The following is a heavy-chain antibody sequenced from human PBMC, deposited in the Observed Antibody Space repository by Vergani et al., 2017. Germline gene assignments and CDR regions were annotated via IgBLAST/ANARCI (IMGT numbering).Heavy chain of an antibody. CDR1: GFSFSTYS. D-gene: IGHD3-22*01. V-gene: IGHV3-21*06. J-gene: IGHJ4*02. CDR3: ARKKYYDSKDYYQVEPFDY. CDR2: ISGRSNYI. Sequence: EVQLQESGGGLVKPGGSLRVSCAASGFSFSTYSINWVRQAPGKGLEWVSSISGRSNYIYYADSLKGRFTISRVNSKNSVYLQMNSLRAEDTAIYYCARKKYYDSKDYYQVEPFDYWGQGTLVTVSS.